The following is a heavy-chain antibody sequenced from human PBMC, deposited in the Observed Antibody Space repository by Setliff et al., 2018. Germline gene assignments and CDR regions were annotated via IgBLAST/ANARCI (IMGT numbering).Heavy chain of an antibody. D-gene: IGHD1-1*01. CDR3: AGTLLGGSLGPQVGHNYHFLDI. CDR2: INPDSGVT. CDR1: GFSFTDSY. Sequence: GASVKVSCKTSGFSFTDSYIHWVRQAPGQGLEWMGRINPDSGVTHYAQKFEGRIIMTLNMPTAHMDLSRLTSDDTAIYFCAGTLLGGSLGPQVGHNYHFLDIWGKGSTVTVSS. J-gene: IGHJ6*04. V-gene: IGHV1-2*06.